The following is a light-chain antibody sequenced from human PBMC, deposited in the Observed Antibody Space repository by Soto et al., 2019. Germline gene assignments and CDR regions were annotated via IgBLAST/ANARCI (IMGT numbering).Light chain of an antibody. CDR2: GAS. J-gene: IGKJ2*01. CDR1: QGISSE. V-gene: IGKV3-15*01. Sequence: EIVMTQSPATLSLSPGEGAALSCRASQGISSELAWYQQKPGQPPRLLIYGASTRATGVPARFTGSGSGSDFTLTISGLQSEDFAVYYCQQGHNVPLTLGQGTRLEI. CDR3: QQGHNVPLT.